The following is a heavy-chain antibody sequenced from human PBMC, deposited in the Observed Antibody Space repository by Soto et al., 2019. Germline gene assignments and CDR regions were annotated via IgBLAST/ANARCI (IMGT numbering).Heavy chain of an antibody. CDR2: ISSSSSTI. CDR1: GFTLSSYS. Sequence: EVQLVECGGGLVQPGGSLRLSCAASGFTLSSYSMNWVRQAPGKGLEWVSYISSSSSTIYYADSVKGRFTISRDNAKNSLYLQMNSLRAEDTAVYYCARDNDYYGSGSQFDYWGQGTLVTVSS. J-gene: IGHJ4*02. CDR3: ARDNDYYGSGSQFDY. V-gene: IGHV3-48*01. D-gene: IGHD3-10*01.